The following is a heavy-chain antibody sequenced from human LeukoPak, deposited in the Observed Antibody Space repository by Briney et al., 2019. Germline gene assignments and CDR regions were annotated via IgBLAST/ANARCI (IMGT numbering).Heavy chain of an antibody. CDR3: ARQGWWFDP. CDR1: GGPISSSTYY. V-gene: IGHV4-39*01. Sequence: SETLSLTCTVSGGPISSSTYYWGWIRQPPGRGLEWIGSLSYSGTTYYNPSLKSRVTISVDTSNNQFSLKLSSVTAADTAVYYCARQGWWFDPWGQGTLVTVSS. D-gene: IGHD2-15*01. J-gene: IGHJ5*02. CDR2: LSYSGTT.